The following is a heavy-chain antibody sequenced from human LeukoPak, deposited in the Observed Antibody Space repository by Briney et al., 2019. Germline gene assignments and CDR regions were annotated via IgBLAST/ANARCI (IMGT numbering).Heavy chain of an antibody. Sequence: SETLSLTCAVYGGSFSGYYWSWIRQPPGKGLEWIGEINHSGSTNYNPSLKSRVTISVDTSKNQFSLKLSSVTAADTAVYYCARSIRNFDYWGQGTLVTVSS. CDR1: GGSFSGYY. V-gene: IGHV4-34*01. D-gene: IGHD2-21*01. J-gene: IGHJ4*02. CDR3: ARSIRNFDY. CDR2: INHSGST.